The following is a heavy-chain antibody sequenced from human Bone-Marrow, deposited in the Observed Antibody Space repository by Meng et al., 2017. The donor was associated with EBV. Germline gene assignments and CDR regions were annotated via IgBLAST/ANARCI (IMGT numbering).Heavy chain of an antibody. V-gene: IGHV1-69*12. Sequence: QGQLVQSGAEGKKPGPPVKGSCKTPGGTSRSDAVRWVRQAPGQGLEWMGGLIPMSDAPHYAQKFQDRVRITADESTSTHYMDLSGLRSEDTAVYYCASESGRGFTPDYWGQGTLVTVSS. CDR1: GGTSRSDA. J-gene: IGHJ4*02. CDR2: LIPMSDAP. CDR3: ASESGRGFTPDY. D-gene: IGHD3-10*01.